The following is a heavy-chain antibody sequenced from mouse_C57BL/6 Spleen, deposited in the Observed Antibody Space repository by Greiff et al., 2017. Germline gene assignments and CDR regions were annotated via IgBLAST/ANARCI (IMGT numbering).Heavy chain of an antibody. V-gene: IGHV1-64*01. Sequence: QVQLQQPGAELVKPGASVKLSCKASGYTFTSYWMHWVKQRPGQGLEWIGMIHPNSGSTNYNEKFKSKATLTVDKSSSTAYMQLSSLTSEDSAVYYWARGVSSGYREMDYWGQGTSVTVSS. CDR1: GYTFTSYW. J-gene: IGHJ4*01. CDR3: ARGVSSGYREMDY. CDR2: IHPNSGST. D-gene: IGHD3-2*02.